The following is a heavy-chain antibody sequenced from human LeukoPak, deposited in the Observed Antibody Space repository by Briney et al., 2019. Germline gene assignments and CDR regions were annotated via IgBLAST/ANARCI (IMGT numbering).Heavy chain of an antibody. CDR1: GFTFSDYY. Sequence: GGSLRPSCAASGFTFSDYYMSWIRQAPGKGLEWVSYISSSGSTIYYADSVKGRFTISRDNAKNSLYLQMNSLRAEDTAVYYCARDFTSSGYYDTIHVAFDIWGQGTMVTVSS. D-gene: IGHD3-22*01. CDR2: ISSSGSTI. J-gene: IGHJ3*02. V-gene: IGHV3-11*01. CDR3: ARDFTSSGYYDTIHVAFDI.